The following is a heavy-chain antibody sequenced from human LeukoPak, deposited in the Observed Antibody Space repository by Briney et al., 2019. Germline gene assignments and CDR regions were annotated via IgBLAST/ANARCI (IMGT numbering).Heavy chain of an antibody. CDR3: ARGLLPMDFDY. CDR1: GGSFSGYY. J-gene: IGHJ4*02. D-gene: IGHD2-21*01. CDR2: IYYSGST. Sequence: SETLSLTCAVYGGSFSGYYWSWIRQPPGKGLEWIGYIYYSGSTNYNPSLKSRVTISVDTSKNQFSLKLSSVTAADTAVYYCARGLLPMDFDYWGQGTPVTVSS. V-gene: IGHV4-59*01.